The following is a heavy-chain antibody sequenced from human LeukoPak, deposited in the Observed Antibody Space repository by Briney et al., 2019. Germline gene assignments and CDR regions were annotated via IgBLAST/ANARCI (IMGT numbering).Heavy chain of an antibody. D-gene: IGHD6-19*01. CDR1: GFTFSNYW. CDR2: INSDGSST. V-gene: IGHV3-74*01. CDR3: SRVLSGWYFDF. J-gene: IGHJ4*02. Sequence: SGGSLRLSCAASGFTFSNYWIHWVRQAPGKGLVWVSRINSDGSSTTYADSVKGRFTISRDNAKNTLYLQMNSLRAEDTAVYCCSRVLSGWYFDFWGQGTLVTVSS.